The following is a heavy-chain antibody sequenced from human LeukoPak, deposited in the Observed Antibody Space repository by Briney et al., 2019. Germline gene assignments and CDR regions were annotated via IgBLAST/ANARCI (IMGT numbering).Heavy chain of an antibody. J-gene: IGHJ4*02. CDR1: GYTFTSYG. CDR3: ARNYYDSSGYYSPFDY. Sequence: ASVKVSCKASGYTFTSYGISWLRQAPGQGLEWMGWISAYNGNTNYAQKLQGRVTMTTDTSTSTAYMELRSLRSDDTAVYYCARNYYDSSGYYSPFDYWGQGTLVTVSS. V-gene: IGHV1-18*01. D-gene: IGHD3-22*01. CDR2: ISAYNGNT.